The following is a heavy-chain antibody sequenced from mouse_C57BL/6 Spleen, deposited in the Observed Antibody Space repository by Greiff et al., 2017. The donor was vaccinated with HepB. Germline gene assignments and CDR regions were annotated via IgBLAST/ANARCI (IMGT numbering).Heavy chain of an antibody. Sequence: EVKVVESGGGLVQPGGSLKLSCAASGFTFSDYYMYWVRQTPEKRLEWVAYISNGGGSTYYPDTVKGRFTISRDNAKNTLYLQMSRLKSEDTAMYYCARRGVNWERFAYWGQGTLVTVSA. CDR3: ARRGVNWERFAY. CDR1: GFTFSDYY. J-gene: IGHJ3*01. V-gene: IGHV5-12*01. CDR2: ISNGGGST. D-gene: IGHD4-1*02.